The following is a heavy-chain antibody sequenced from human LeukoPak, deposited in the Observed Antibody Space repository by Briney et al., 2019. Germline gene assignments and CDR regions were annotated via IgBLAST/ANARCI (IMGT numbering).Heavy chain of an antibody. J-gene: IGHJ3*02. V-gene: IGHV1-18*01. CDR3: ARVEGKRRIQLWFLDAFDI. Sequence: GASVKVSCKASGYTFTSYGISWVRQAPGQGLEWMGWISAYNGNTNYAQKLQGRVTMTTDTSTSTAYLELRSLRSDDTAVYSCARVEGKRRIQLWFLDAFDIWGQGTMVTVSS. CDR1: GYTFTSYG. CDR2: ISAYNGNT. D-gene: IGHD5-18*01.